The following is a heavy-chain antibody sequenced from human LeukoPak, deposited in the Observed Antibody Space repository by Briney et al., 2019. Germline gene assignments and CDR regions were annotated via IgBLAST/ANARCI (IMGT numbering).Heavy chain of an antibody. CDR2: ISGSGGST. CDR1: GFTFSSYA. Sequence: PGASLRLSCAASGFTFSSYAMSWVRQAPGKGLEWVSAISGSGGSTYYADSVKGRFTISRDNSKNTLYLQMNSLRAEDTAVYYCAKVGDLSGSYDYFDYWGQGTLVTVSS. D-gene: IGHD3-10*01. V-gene: IGHV3-23*01. CDR3: AKVGDLSGSYDYFDY. J-gene: IGHJ4*02.